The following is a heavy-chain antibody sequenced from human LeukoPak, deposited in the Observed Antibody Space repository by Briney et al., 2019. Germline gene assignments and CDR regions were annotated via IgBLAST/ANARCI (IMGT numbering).Heavy chain of an antibody. J-gene: IGHJ4*02. Sequence: SETLSLTCAVYGGSFRGYYWSWIRQPPGKGLEWIGEINHRGRTKHNPSLKSRVPISVDTSKNQSSLNLRSATAADTAVYYCARGDILTGYSYWGQGTLVTVSS. D-gene: IGHD3-9*01. CDR3: ARGDILTGYSY. V-gene: IGHV4-34*01. CDR2: INHRGRT. CDR1: GGSFRGYY.